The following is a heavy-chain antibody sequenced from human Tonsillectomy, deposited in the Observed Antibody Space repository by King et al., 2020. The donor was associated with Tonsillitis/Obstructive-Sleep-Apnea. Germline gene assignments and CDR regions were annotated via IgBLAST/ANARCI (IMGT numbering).Heavy chain of an antibody. CDR1: GGSISSGTYY. J-gene: IGHJ4*02. Sequence: VQLQESGPGLVKPSQTLSVTCTVSGGSISSGTYYWGWIRQHPGKGPEWLGCISSGGSAYYNPSLKSRLTISLETSKNQFSLRLNSVTAADTAIYYCARSTEYSKYENFWGQGTLVTVS. CDR3: ARSTEYSKYENF. V-gene: IGHV4-31*03. CDR2: ISSGGSA. D-gene: IGHD4-11*01.